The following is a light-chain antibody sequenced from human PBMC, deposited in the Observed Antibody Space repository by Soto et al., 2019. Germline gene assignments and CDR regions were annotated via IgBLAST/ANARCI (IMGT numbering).Light chain of an antibody. Sequence: DIQMTQSPSSLSASVGDRVTITCQASQDISNYLNWYQQKPWKAPKLLIYDASNLETGVPSRFSGSGSGTDFTFTISSLQPEDIATYYCQQYDNLPFPFGGGTKVEIK. CDR3: QQYDNLPFP. CDR2: DAS. J-gene: IGKJ4*01. V-gene: IGKV1-33*01. CDR1: QDISNY.